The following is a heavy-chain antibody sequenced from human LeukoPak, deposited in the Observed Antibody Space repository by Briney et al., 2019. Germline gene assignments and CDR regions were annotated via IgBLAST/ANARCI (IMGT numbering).Heavy chain of an antibody. CDR1: GFTFNNAW. CDR3: TSHAAFDP. J-gene: IGHJ5*02. Sequence: GGSLRLSCAASGFTFNNAWMNWVRQAPGKGLEWVGRIKSKNVGGTADYAAPVKGRFTISRDDSKNTVYLQMNSLKIEDTAVYYCTSHAAFDPWGQGTLVTVSS. CDR2: IKSKNVGGTA. V-gene: IGHV3-15*01.